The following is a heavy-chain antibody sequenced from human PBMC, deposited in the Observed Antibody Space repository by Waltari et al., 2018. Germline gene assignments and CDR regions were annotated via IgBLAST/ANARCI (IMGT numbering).Heavy chain of an antibody. Sequence: QVQLVQSGAEVKKPGASVKVSCKASGYTFTSYAMHWVRQAPGQRLEWMGWINAGNGNTKDSQESQVRVTITRDTSASTAYMELSSLRSEDMAVYYCARGAGVAAAGPDYWGQGTLVTVSS. J-gene: IGHJ4*02. D-gene: IGHD6-13*01. CDR2: INAGNGNT. CDR3: ARGAGVAAAGPDY. V-gene: IGHV1-3*03. CDR1: GYTFTSYA.